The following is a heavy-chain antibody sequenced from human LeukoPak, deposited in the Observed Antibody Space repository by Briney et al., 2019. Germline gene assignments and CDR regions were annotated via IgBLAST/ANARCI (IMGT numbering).Heavy chain of an antibody. CDR2: ISAYNGNT. CDR3: ARGTSGYADY. CDR1: GYTFTSYG. Sequence: ASVKVSCKASGYTFTSYGISWVRQAPGQGLEWMGWISAYNGNTNYAQKLQGRVTMTRNTSISTAYMELSSLRSEDTAVYYCARGTSGYADYWGQGTLVTVSS. D-gene: IGHD3-22*01. J-gene: IGHJ4*02. V-gene: IGHV1-18*01.